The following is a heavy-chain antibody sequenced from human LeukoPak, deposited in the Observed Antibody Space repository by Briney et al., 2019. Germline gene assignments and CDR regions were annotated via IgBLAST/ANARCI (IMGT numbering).Heavy chain of an antibody. V-gene: IGHV3-7*01. J-gene: IGHJ4*02. D-gene: IGHD1-26*01. CDR2: INQGGSAT. CDR3: ARIMGDRTIYDY. CDR1: GFTLGTSW. Sequence: PGGSLRLSCAASGFTLGTSWMSWVRQAPGKGLEWVASINQGGSATNYLESVKGRFTISRDNAMNSCFLQMNSLRAEDTAVYYCARIMGDRTIYDYWGQGILVTVSS.